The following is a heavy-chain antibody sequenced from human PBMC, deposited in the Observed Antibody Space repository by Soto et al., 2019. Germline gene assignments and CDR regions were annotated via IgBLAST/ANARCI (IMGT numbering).Heavy chain of an antibody. CDR1: GFTFSSYE. V-gene: IGHV3-48*03. D-gene: IGHD4-17*01. CDR2: ISSSGSTI. CDR3: ASHSLRTSMDV. J-gene: IGHJ6*02. Sequence: GGSLRLSCAASGFTFSSYEMNWVRQAPGKGLEWVSYISSSGSTIYYADSVKGRFTISRDNAKNSLYLQMNSLRAEDTAVYYCASHSLRTSMDVWGQGTTVTVSS.